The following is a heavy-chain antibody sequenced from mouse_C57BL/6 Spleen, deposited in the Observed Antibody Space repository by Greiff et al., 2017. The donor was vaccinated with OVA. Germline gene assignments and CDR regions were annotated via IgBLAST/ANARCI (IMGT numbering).Heavy chain of an antibody. CDR1: GFTFSDYY. CDR2: ISNGGGST. Sequence: EVQRVESGGGLVQPGGSLKLSCAASGFTFSDYYMYWVRQTPEKRLEWVAYISNGGGSTYYPDTVKGRFTISRDNAKNTLYLQMSRLKSEDTAMYYCARFYYGSFDYWGQGTTLTVSS. V-gene: IGHV5-12*01. CDR3: ARFYYGSFDY. D-gene: IGHD1-1*01. J-gene: IGHJ2*01.